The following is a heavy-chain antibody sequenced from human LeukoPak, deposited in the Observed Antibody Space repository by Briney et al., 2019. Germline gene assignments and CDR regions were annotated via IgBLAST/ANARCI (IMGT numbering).Heavy chain of an antibody. CDR3: ARDGGYCSGGSGNNWFDP. CDR1: GFTFSTYS. CDR2: ISSSSGYV. V-gene: IGHV3-21*01. D-gene: IGHD2-15*01. Sequence: GGSLRLSCVASGFTFSTYSMNWVRQAPGKGLEWVSSISSSSGYVYYADSVKGRFTISRDNAKNSLYLQMSSLRAEDTAVYYCARDGGYCSGGSGNNWFDPWGQGTLVTVSS. J-gene: IGHJ5*02.